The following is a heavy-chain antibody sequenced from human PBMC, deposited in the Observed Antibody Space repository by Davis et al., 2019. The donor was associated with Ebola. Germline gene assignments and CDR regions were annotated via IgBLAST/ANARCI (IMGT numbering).Heavy chain of an antibody. CDR2: IRSKAYGGTT. Sequence: GESLKISCTASGFTFGDYAMSWLRQAPGKGLEWVSFIRSKAYGGTTEYAASVKGRFIISRDDSKSIAYLQMNSLKTEDTAIYYCTSKDNDYWGQGTLVTVSS. CDR1: GFTFGDYA. J-gene: IGHJ4*02. CDR3: TSKDNDY. D-gene: IGHD2-15*01. V-gene: IGHV3-49*03.